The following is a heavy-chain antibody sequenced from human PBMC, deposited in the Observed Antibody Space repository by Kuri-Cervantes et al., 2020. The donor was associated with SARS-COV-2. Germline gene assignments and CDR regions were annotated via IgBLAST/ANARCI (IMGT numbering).Heavy chain of an antibody. Sequence: ESLKISCAVYGGSFSGYYWSWIRQPPGKGLEWIGEINHSGSTNYNPSLKSRVTISVDTSKNQFSLKLSSVTAADTAVYYCATYGEAFDIWGQGTMVTVSS. CDR1: GGSFSGYY. CDR3: ATYGEAFDI. D-gene: IGHD4-17*01. J-gene: IGHJ3*02. V-gene: IGHV4-34*01. CDR2: INHSGST.